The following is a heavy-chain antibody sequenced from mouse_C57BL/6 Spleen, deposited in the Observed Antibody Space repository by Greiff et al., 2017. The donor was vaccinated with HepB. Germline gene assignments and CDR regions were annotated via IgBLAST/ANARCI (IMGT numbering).Heavy chain of an antibody. CDR2: ILPGSGST. J-gene: IGHJ2*01. D-gene: IGHD2-5*01. CDR3: ARVVLYYSNLCFDY. Sequence: QVQLKESGAELMKPGASVKLSCKATGYTFTGYWIEWVKQRPGHGLEWIGEILPGSGSTNYNEKFKGKATFTADTSSNTAYMQLSSLTTEDSAIYYCARVVLYYSNLCFDYWGQGTTLTVSS. CDR1: GYTFTGYW. V-gene: IGHV1-9*01.